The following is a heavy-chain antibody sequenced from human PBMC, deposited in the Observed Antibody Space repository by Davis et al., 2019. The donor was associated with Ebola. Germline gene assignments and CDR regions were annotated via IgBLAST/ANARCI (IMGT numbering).Heavy chain of an antibody. CDR1: GFTFSSYA. CDR2: ISGSGGST. D-gene: IGHD6-13*01. J-gene: IGHJ4*02. CDR3: AEEWGDGSSWYARGYFGY. Sequence: GESLKISCAASGFTFSSYAMSWVRQAPGKGLEWVSAISGSGGSTYYADSVKGRFTVSRDNSRNTLYLQMNSLRAEDTAVYYCAEEWGDGSSWYARGYFGYWGQGTLVTVSS. V-gene: IGHV3-23*01.